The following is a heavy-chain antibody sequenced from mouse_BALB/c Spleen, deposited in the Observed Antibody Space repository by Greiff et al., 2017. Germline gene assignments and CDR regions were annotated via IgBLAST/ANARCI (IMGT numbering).Heavy chain of an antibody. CDR3: ARLSPDGYYVG. J-gene: IGHJ3*02. CDR2: IYPGDGDT. V-gene: IGHV1-82*01. D-gene: IGHD2-3*01. Sequence: QVQLKESGPELVKPGASVKISCKASGYAFSSSWMNWVKQRPGQGLEWIGRIYPGDGDTNYNGKFKGKATLTADKSSSTAYMQLSSLTSVDSAVYFCARLSPDGYYVGWGQGTLVTVSA. CDR1: GYAFSSSW.